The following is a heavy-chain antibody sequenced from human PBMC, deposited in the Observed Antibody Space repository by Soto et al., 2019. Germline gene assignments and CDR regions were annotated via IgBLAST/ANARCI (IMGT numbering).Heavy chain of an antibody. CDR1: GFTFSNAW. D-gene: IGHD2-21*02. J-gene: IGHJ4*02. Sequence: GGSLRLSCAASGFTFSNAWMSWVRQAPGKGLEWVGRIKSKTDGGTTDYAAPVKGRFTISRDDSKNTLYLQVNSLKTEDTAVYYCTTEVGGAYCGGDCYNLVDYWGQGTLVTVSS. V-gene: IGHV3-15*01. CDR2: IKSKTDGGTT. CDR3: TTEVGGAYCGGDCYNLVDY.